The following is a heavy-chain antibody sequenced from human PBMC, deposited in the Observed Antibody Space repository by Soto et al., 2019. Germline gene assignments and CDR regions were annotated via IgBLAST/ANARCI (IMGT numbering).Heavy chain of an antibody. CDR2: INPHSDGT. J-gene: IGHJ3*02. D-gene: IGHD3-3*01. V-gene: IGHV1-2*02. CDR3: ARAVQSGYYSGYAFDI. CDR1: GYTFTGYY. Sequence: ASVKVSCKASGYTFTGYYMHWVRQAPGQGLEGMGWINPHSDGTHYPQKFQGRVTMTRDTSISTAYMELSRQRYDDTAVYYCARAVQSGYYSGYAFDIWGRRTMVTV.